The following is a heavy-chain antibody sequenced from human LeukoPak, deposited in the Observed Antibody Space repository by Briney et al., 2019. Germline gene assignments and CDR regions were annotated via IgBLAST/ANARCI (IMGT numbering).Heavy chain of an antibody. V-gene: IGHV1-2*02. Sequence: GASVKVSCKASGYTFTGYYMHWLRQAPGQGLEWMGWINPNSGGTNYAQKFQGRVTMTRDTSISTAYMELSRLRSDDTAVYYCARDAYDILTGYYIWFDPWGQGTLVTVSS. D-gene: IGHD3-9*01. CDR1: GYTFTGYY. J-gene: IGHJ5*02. CDR3: ARDAYDILTGYYIWFDP. CDR2: INPNSGGT.